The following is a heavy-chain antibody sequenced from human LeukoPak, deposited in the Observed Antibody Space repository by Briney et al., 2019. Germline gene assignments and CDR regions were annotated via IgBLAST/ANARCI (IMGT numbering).Heavy chain of an antibody. V-gene: IGHV5-10-1*01. CDR2: IDPSDSYT. D-gene: IGHD6-19*01. CDR3: ASYSSGWYGGFDY. CDR1: GYSFISYW. J-gene: IGHJ4*02. Sequence: GESLMISCQGSGYSFISYWISWVRQMPGKGLEWMGRIDPSDSYTNYSPSFQGHVTISADKSISNACLQWSSLKASDTAMYYCASYSSGWYGGFDYWGQGTLVTVSS.